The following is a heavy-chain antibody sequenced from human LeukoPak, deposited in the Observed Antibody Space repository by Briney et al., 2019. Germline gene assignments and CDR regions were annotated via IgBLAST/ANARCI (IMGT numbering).Heavy chain of an antibody. CDR2: ISGGSSTI. CDR1: GFTFSTYS. J-gene: IGHJ6*03. D-gene: IGHD1-14*01. Sequence: PGGSLRLSCAASGFTFSTYSMNWVRQAPGKGLEWVSSISGGSSTIYYADSVKGRFTISRDNAKNSLFLQMKSLRAEDTAVYYCTRYNWNHIEYYMDVWGKGTTVTVSS. V-gene: IGHV3-48*04. CDR3: TRYNWNHIEYYMDV.